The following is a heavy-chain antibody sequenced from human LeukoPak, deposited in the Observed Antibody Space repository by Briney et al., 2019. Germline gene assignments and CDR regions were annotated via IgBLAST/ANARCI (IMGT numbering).Heavy chain of an antibody. Sequence: SETLSLTCAVYGESFSGYYWSWIRQPPGKGLEWIGEINHSGSTNYNPSLKSRVTISVDTSKNQFSLKLSSVTAADTAVYYCATYSGSYSVWGQGTLVTVSS. CDR3: ATYSGSYSV. CDR2: INHSGST. V-gene: IGHV4-34*01. D-gene: IGHD1-26*01. CDR1: GESFSGYY. J-gene: IGHJ4*02.